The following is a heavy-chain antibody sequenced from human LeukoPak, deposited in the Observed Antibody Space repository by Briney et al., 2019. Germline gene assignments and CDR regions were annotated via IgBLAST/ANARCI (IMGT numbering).Heavy chain of an antibody. V-gene: IGHV3-7*01. CDR2: IREDGSQK. D-gene: IGHD6-19*01. CDR1: GFTFSSYW. J-gene: IGHJ4*02. CDR3: ARDRYSSI. Sequence: GGSLRLSCAASGFTFSSYWMHWVRQAPGKGLEWVANIREDGSQKYYVDSVKGRFTISRDNAKNSLYLQMSSLRAEDTAVYYCARDRYSSIWGQGTLVTVSS.